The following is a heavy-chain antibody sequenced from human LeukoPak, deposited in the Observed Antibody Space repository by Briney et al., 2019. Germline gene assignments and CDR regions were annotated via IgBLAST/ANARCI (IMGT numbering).Heavy chain of an antibody. J-gene: IGHJ4*02. V-gene: IGHV3-30*02. CDR1: GFTFSSYA. Sequence: GGSLRLSCAASGFTFSSYAMHWVRQAPGKGLEWVTFIRNDGSNKYYADSVKGRFTISRDNSKNTLYLQMNSLRAEDTAVYYCARFALKTPPTDWGQGTLVTVSS. CDR2: IRNDGSNK. CDR3: ARFALKTPPTD.